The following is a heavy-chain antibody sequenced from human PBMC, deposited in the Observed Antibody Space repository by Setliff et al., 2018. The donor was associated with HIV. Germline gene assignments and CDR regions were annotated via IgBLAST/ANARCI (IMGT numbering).Heavy chain of an antibody. J-gene: IGHJ5*02. CDR2: IYTTGST. D-gene: IGHD2-21*01. V-gene: IGHV4-4*08. CDR3: ARVPVAGANWFDP. CDR1: GDSTSSYY. Sequence: SETLSLTCPVSGDSTSSYYWSWIRQPPGKGLEWIGYIYTTGSTNYNPSLKSRITISVDRSKNLFSLKLISVTAADQGVYYCARVPVAGANWFDPWGLGTLVTVSS.